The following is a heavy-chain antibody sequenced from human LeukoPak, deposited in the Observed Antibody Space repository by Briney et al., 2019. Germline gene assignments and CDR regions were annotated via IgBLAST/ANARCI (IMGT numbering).Heavy chain of an antibody. V-gene: IGHV7-4-1*02. D-gene: IGHD1-26*01. Sequence: GASVKVSCTPSVYTFTSYAMNWVRQAPPQGLEWMGFINTNTGNPTYAQGFTGRLVFSLDTSVSTAYLRISSLKAEDTYVYYCATGRGSLDYWGQGTLVTVPS. J-gene: IGHJ4*02. CDR2: INTNTGNP. CDR1: VYTFTSYA. CDR3: ATGRGSLDY.